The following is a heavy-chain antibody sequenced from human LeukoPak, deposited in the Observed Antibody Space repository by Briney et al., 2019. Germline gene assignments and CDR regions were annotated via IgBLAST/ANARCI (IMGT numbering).Heavy chain of an antibody. J-gene: IGHJ4*02. Sequence: GGSLRPSCAASGFTFSSYAMSWVRQAPGKGLEWVSAISGSGGSTYYADSVKGRFTISRDNSKNTLYLQMNSLRAEDTAVYYCAKDRDFDWLLSFDYWGQGTLVTVSS. D-gene: IGHD3-9*01. CDR1: GFTFSSYA. CDR2: ISGSGGST. CDR3: AKDRDFDWLLSFDY. V-gene: IGHV3-23*01.